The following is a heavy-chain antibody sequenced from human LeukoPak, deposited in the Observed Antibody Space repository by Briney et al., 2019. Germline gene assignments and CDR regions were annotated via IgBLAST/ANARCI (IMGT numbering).Heavy chain of an antibody. CDR3: AREAEAFDI. CDR2: ISSSSSTI. Sequence: GGSLRLSCAASGFTFSSYSMNWVRQAPGKGLEWVSYISSSSSTIYYADSVKGRFTISRDNAKNSLYLQMNSLRAEDTAVYYCAREAEAFDIWGQGTMATVSS. V-gene: IGHV3-48*04. J-gene: IGHJ3*02. CDR1: GFTFSSYS.